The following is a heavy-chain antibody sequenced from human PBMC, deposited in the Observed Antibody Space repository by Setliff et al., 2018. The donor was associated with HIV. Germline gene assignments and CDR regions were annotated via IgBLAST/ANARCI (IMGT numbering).Heavy chain of an antibody. D-gene: IGHD3-3*01. Sequence: PSETLSLTCTVSGGSISGHYWSWIRQTPGKGLEWIGYVYSNGNTDYNPSLKSRVTISVDTSKNQFSLKLSSVTAADTAVYYCARHSGGSFYNFWSGDYYYYGMDVWGQGTTVTVSS. J-gene: IGHJ6*02. V-gene: IGHV4-59*08. CDR1: GGSISGHY. CDR2: VYSNGNT. CDR3: ARHSGGSFYNFWSGDYYYYGMDV.